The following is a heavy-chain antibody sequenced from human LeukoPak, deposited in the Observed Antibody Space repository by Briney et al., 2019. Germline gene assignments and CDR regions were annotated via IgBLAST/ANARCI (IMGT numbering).Heavy chain of an antibody. D-gene: IGHD3-3*01. J-gene: IGHJ5*02. Sequence: ASVKVSCKASGYTFTGYYMHWVRQAPGQGLEWMGWINPNSGGTNYAQKFQGRVTMTRDTSVSTAYMELSRLRSDDTAVYYCARSEVFWSGYYSDAWGQGTLVTVSS. CDR1: GYTFTGYY. CDR2: INPNSGGT. V-gene: IGHV1-2*02. CDR3: ARSEVFWSGYYSDA.